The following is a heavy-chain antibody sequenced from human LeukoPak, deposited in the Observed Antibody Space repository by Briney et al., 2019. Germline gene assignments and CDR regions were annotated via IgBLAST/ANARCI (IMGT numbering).Heavy chain of an antibody. CDR1: RVSLSSSSYY. Sequence: PPETPSHTRTLSRVSLSSSSYYWGWVRPPPGKGLGWIGSIYYSGSTYYNPSLKSRATLSLDTSKNQYSLKLSSVTAADTAVYYCARIIGYSYGYRDYWGQGTLGTVSS. CDR2: IYYSGST. CDR3: ARIIGYSYGYRDY. J-gene: IGHJ4*02. D-gene: IGHD5-18*01. V-gene: IGHV4-39*01.